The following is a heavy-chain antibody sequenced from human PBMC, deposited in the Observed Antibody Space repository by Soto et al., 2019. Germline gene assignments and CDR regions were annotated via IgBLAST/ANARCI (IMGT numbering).Heavy chain of an antibody. CDR1: GYTFTGYY. V-gene: IGHV1-2*04. D-gene: IGHD3-22*01. Sequence: ASVKVSCKASGYTFTGYYMHWVRQAPGQGLEWMGWINPNSGGTNYAQKFQGWVTMNRDPSISTAYMELSRLRSDDTAVYYCARGGSGEMGDLSDSSGYTAFDIWGQGTMVTVSS. CDR2: INPNSGGT. CDR3: ARGGSGEMGDLSDSSGYTAFDI. J-gene: IGHJ3*02.